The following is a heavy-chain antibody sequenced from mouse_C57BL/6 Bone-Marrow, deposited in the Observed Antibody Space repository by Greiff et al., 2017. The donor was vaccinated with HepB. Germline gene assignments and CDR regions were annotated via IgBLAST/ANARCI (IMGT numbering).Heavy chain of an antibody. Sequence: LQESGPELVKPGASVKISCKASGYAFSSSWMNWVKQRPGKGLEWIGRIYPGDGDTNYNGKFKGKATLTADKSSSTAYMQLSSLTSEDSAVYFCARWGYDWFAYWGQGTLVTVSA. CDR3: ARWGYDWFAY. J-gene: IGHJ3*01. D-gene: IGHD2-3*01. CDR1: GYAFSSSW. V-gene: IGHV1-82*01. CDR2: IYPGDGDT.